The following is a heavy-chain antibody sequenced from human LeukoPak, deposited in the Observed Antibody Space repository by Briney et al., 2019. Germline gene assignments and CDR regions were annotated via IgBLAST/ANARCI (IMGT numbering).Heavy chain of an antibody. J-gene: IGHJ4*02. Sequence: PSETLSLTCTVSDGSISIGSYYWGWIRQPPGKGLEWIGSIYYNGSTYYNPSLKSRVTISVDTSKNQFSLKLSSVTAADTAVYYCARVSVQLWLMDYWGQGTLVTVSS. CDR1: DGSISIGSYY. CDR2: IYYNGST. V-gene: IGHV4-39*07. D-gene: IGHD5-18*01. CDR3: ARVSVQLWLMDY.